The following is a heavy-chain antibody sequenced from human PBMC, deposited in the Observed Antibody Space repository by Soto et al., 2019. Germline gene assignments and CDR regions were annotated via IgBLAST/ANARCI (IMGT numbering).Heavy chain of an antibody. D-gene: IGHD6-19*01. Sequence: QVRLQESGPGLVKPSETLSLSCLVSGDSVGNGPYYWSWIRQSPGEGLEWIAYIYYSGSTNVNPSPQRRVKISLDMSKNPFFLELRSVTAADAAVYFCARVGSSFHRGGCYYSYGLGVCGQGATVAISS. CDR2: IYYSGST. CDR3: ARVGSSFHRGGCYYSYGLGV. J-gene: IGHJ6*02. CDR1: GDSVGNGPYY. V-gene: IGHV4-61*01.